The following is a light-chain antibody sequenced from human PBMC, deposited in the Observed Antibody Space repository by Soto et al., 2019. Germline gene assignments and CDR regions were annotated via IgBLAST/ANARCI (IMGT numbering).Light chain of an antibody. V-gene: IGLV2-8*01. Sequence: SALTQPPSASGSPGQSVTISCTGTSSDVGGYNYVSWYQQHPGKAPKVIIYEVSKRPSGVPDRFSGSKSGSTASLTVSGLQAEDEADYYCSSYAVTNSFVFGTGTKVTVL. CDR1: SSDVGGYNY. J-gene: IGLJ1*01. CDR3: SSYAVTNSFV. CDR2: EVS.